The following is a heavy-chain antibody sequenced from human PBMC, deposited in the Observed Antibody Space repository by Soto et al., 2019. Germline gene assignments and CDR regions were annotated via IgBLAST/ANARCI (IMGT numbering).Heavy chain of an antibody. J-gene: IGHJ4*02. CDR1: GGSFSGYY. D-gene: IGHD3-10*01. V-gene: IGHV4-34*01. CDR3: AKGPQGGYYDSGSFYSGGY. CDR2: INHSGSA. Sequence: PSETLSLTCAVYGGSFSGYYWSWIRQPPGKGLEWIGEINHSGSANYNPTFKSRVSISVDTSKNQLSLQPSSVTAADTAVYYCAKGPQGGYYDSGSFYSGGYWGQGTLVTVSS.